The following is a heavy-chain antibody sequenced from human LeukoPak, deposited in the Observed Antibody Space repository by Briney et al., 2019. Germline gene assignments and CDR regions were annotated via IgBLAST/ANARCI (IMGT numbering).Heavy chain of an antibody. CDR2: MNPNSGNT. J-gene: IGHJ6*02. Sequence: ASVKVSCKASGYTFTSYDINWVRQATGQGLEWMGWMNPNSGNTGYAQKFQGRVTMTRNTSISTAYMELSSLRSEDTAVYYCARDSRGVGATNYYYYGMDVWGQGTTVTVSS. V-gene: IGHV1-8*01. CDR3: ARDSRGVGATNYYYYGMDV. CDR1: GYTFTSYD. D-gene: IGHD1-26*01.